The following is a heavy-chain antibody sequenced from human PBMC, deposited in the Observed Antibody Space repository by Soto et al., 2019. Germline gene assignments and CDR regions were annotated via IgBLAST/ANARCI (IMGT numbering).Heavy chain of an antibody. CDR2: MSYDGSDT. J-gene: IGHJ4*02. V-gene: IGHV3-30*02. D-gene: IGHD3-10*02. CDR1: GFNFSNNG. Sequence: PGGSLRLSCVGSGFNFSNNGMHWVRQTPGKGLEWVAFMSYDGSDTFYADSVKGRFTISRDNSKNTLFLHMSNLRAEDTAMYYCTIVRVADSALDHWGQGTLVTVSS. CDR3: TIVRVADSALDH.